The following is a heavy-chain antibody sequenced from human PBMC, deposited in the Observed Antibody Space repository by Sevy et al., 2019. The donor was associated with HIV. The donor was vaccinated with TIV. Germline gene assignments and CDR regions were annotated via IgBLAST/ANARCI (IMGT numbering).Heavy chain of an antibody. Sequence: ASVKVSCKASGGTFSSYAISWVRQAPGQGLEWMGGIIPIFGTANYAQKFQGRVTITADESTSTAYMELRSLRSEDTAVYYCARDRRGWELLRDYYYGMDVWGQGTTVTVSS. J-gene: IGHJ6*02. V-gene: IGHV1-69*13. CDR2: IIPIFGTA. CDR3: ARDRRGWELLRDYYYGMDV. D-gene: IGHD1-26*01. CDR1: GGTFSSYA.